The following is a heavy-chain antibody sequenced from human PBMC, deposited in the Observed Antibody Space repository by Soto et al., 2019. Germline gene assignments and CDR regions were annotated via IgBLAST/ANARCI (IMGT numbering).Heavy chain of an antibody. Sequence: QVQLQESGPGLVKPSQTLSLTCTVSGGSINTGGYYWGWIRHLPGEGLEWIGHIFYTGTAYYNPSFRSRVTVSIDTSANQFSLHMYSVTAADTAMYYCARRLDYTPETCFNWFDPWGQGILVTVSS. D-gene: IGHD3-3*01. V-gene: IGHV4-31*03. CDR3: ARRLDYTPETCFNWFDP. J-gene: IGHJ5*02. CDR2: IFYTGTA. CDR1: GGSINTGGYY.